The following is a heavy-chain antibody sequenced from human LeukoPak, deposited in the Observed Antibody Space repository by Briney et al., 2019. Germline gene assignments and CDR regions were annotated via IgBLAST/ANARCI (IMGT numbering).Heavy chain of an antibody. CDR1: VYTFTTHG. J-gene: IGHJ2*01. CDR3: ARDGYFDL. CDR2: ISAHNGNT. V-gene: IGHV1-18*01. Sequence: GASVTVSFKSSVYTFTTHGIAWVRQAPGQGLEWMGWISAHNGNTNYAQSLQGRVTMSTDTSTNTAYMELRSLRSDDTAVYYCARDGYFDLWGRGTLVTVSS.